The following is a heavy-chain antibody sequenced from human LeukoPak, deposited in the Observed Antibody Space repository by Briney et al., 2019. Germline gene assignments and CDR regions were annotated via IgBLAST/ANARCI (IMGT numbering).Heavy chain of an antibody. V-gene: IGHV1-18*01. J-gene: IGHJ3*02. CDR2: ISAYNGNT. D-gene: IGHD3-3*01. CDR1: GYTFTSYG. CDR3: ARDSPLDYDFWSRSYDAFDI. Sequence: ASVKVSCKASGYTFTSYGISWVRQAPGQGLEWMGWISAYNGNTNYAQKLQGRVTMTTDTSTSTAYMELRSLRSDDTAVYYCARDSPLDYDFWSRSYDAFDIWGQGTMVTVSS.